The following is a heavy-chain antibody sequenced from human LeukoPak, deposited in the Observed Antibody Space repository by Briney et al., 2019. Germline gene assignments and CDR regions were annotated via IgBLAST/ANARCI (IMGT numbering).Heavy chain of an antibody. J-gene: IGHJ4*02. Sequence: PSETLSLTCAVYGGSFSGYYWSWIRQPPGKGLEWIGYIYYSGTTNYNPSLKSRVTISVDTSKNQFSLKLSSVTAADTAVYYCARQGYSSSWYLSEYYFDYWGQGTLVTVSS. V-gene: IGHV4-59*08. CDR2: IYYSGTT. D-gene: IGHD6-13*01. CDR3: ARQGYSSSWYLSEYYFDY. CDR1: GGSFSGYY.